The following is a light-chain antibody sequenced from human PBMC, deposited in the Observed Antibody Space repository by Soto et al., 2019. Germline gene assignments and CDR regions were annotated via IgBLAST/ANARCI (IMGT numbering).Light chain of an antibody. CDR3: QQYNSYPIP. J-gene: IGKJ3*01. Sequence: IQLTQSPSSLSASVGDRVTISCRASQSIASLLAWYQQKPGKAPKLLIYGASTLQSGVPSRFSGSGSGTDFTLTISSLQPEDFATYYCQQYNSYPIPFGPGTKVDIK. CDR2: GAS. CDR1: QSIASL. V-gene: IGKV1-9*01.